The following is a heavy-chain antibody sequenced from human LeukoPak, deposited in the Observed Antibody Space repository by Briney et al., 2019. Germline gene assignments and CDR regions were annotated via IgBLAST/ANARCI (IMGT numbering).Heavy chain of an antibody. CDR2: IYSDDST. D-gene: IGHD2-15*01. CDR1: GFTVSGVY. Sequence: GGSLRLSCVASGFTVSGVYMSWVRQAPGQGLDWVSVIYSDDSTYYADSVKGRFTISRDNSKNTLFLQMNSLRAEDTAVYYCAKNLYCGGGSRYPSALGMDVWGQGTTVTVSS. J-gene: IGHJ6*02. CDR3: AKNLYCGGGSRYPSALGMDV. V-gene: IGHV3-53*01.